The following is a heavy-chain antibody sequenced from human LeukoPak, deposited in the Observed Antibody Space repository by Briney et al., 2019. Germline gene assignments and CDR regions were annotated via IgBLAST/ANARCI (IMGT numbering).Heavy chain of an antibody. J-gene: IGHJ5*02. Sequence: PGGSLRLSCVGSGFPFSSYWMHWVRQAPGKGLVWVSRINSDGSSTNYADSVKGRFTISRDNAKNTLYLQMNSLRAEDTAVYYCARTGIAARPTVWFDPWGQGTLVTVSS. CDR2: INSDGSST. CDR3: ARTGIAARPTVWFDP. D-gene: IGHD6-6*01. V-gene: IGHV3-74*01. CDR1: GFPFSSYW.